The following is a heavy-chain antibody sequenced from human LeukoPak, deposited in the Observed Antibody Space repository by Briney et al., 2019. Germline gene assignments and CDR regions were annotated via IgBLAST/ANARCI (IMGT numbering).Heavy chain of an antibody. CDR2: MNPNSGNA. CDR1: GYTFTIYD. Sequence: ASVKVSCKASGYTFTIYDINWVRQVPGQGLGWMGWMNPNSGNAGYAQMFQGRVTMTMDTSINTVYVELSSLRSEDTAVYYCAISRVVGAARFAFDIWGQGTMITVSS. CDR3: AISRVVGAARFAFDI. D-gene: IGHD2-15*01. J-gene: IGHJ3*02. V-gene: IGHV1-8*01.